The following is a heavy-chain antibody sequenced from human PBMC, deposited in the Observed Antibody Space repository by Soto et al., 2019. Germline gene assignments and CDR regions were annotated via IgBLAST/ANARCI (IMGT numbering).Heavy chain of an antibody. CDR2: IIPIFGTA. V-gene: IGHV1-69*13. CDR3: ARGIDYYDSSGYNYYYYGMDV. CDR1: GGTFSSYA. Sequence: ASVKVSCKASGGTFSSYAISWVRQAPGQGLEWMGGIIPIFGTANYAQKFQGRVTITADESTSTAYMELSSLRSEDTAVYYCARGIDYYDSSGYNYYYYGMDVWGQGTTVTVSS. J-gene: IGHJ6*02. D-gene: IGHD3-22*01.